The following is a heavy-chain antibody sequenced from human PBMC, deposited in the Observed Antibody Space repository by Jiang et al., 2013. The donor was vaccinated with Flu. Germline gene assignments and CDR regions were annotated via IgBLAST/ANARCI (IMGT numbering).Heavy chain of an antibody. V-gene: IGHV7-4-1*02. CDR2: INTNTGNP. D-gene: IGHD6-19*01. J-gene: IGHJ4*02. CDR3: ARKPGSRSGWPLGY. Sequence: GYTFSSYPINWVRQAPGQGLESMGWINTNTGNPTYARDFTGRFVFSLDTSVSTAYLQISSLKAEDTAVYFCARKPGSRSGWPLGYWGQGTLVTVSS. CDR1: GYTFSSYP.